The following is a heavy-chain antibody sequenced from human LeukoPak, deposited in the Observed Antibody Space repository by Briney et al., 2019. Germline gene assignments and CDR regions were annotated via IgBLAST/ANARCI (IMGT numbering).Heavy chain of an antibody. Sequence: ASVKVSCKASGYTFTGYYMHWVRQAPGQGLEWMGWINPNSGGTNYAQKFQGRVTMTRDTSISTAYMELSRLRSDDTAVYYCAREYCSSTSCTHRGDWFDPWGQGTLVTVSS. CDR1: GYTFTGYY. J-gene: IGHJ5*02. CDR2: INPNSGGT. D-gene: IGHD2-2*01. CDR3: AREYCSSTSCTHRGDWFDP. V-gene: IGHV1-2*02.